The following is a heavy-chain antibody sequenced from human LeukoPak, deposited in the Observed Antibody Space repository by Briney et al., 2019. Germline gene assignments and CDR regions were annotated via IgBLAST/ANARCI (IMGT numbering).Heavy chain of an antibody. J-gene: IGHJ4*02. CDR1: GFTFSNYA. CDR2: ISDDGSRQ. Sequence: GVSLRLSCAATGFTFSNYAIHWGRQAPGKGLEWVAFISDDGSRQHYADSVKGRFTISRDNSKHTLNLQMNSLTAQDTAVYYCVKDRTGTYTLDYWGQGTLVTVSS. V-gene: IGHV3-30-3*01. CDR3: VKDRTGTYTLDY. D-gene: IGHD3-10*01.